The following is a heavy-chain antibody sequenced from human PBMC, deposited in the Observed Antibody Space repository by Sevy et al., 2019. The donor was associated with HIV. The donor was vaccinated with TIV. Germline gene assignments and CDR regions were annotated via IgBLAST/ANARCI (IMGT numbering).Heavy chain of an antibody. D-gene: IGHD3-22*01. V-gene: IGHV3-30*02. CDR2: IRYDGSNK. CDR3: AKDYYDGSGYYFAFDI. CDR1: GFTFSSYG. J-gene: IGHJ3*02. Sequence: GGSLRLSCAASGFTFSSYGMHWVRQAPGKGLEWVAFIRYDGSNKYYADSVKGRFTISRDNSKNTLYLQMNSLRAEDTAVYYCAKDYYDGSGYYFAFDIWGQGTMVTVSS.